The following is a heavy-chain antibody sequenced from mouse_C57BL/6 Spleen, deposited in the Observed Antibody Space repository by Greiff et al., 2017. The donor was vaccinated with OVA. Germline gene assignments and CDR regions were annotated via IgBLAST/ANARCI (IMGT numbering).Heavy chain of an antibody. D-gene: IGHD1-1*01. J-gene: IGHJ2*01. CDR1: GYSFTDYN. CDR3: ARELSYGSSGYFDY. V-gene: IGHV1-39*01. Sequence: VQLKESGPELVKPGASVKISCKASGYSFTDYNMNWVKQSNGKSLEWIGVINPNYGTTSYNQKFKGKATLTVDQSSSTAYMQLNSLTSEDSAVYYCARELSYGSSGYFDYWGQGTTLTVSS. CDR2: INPNYGTT.